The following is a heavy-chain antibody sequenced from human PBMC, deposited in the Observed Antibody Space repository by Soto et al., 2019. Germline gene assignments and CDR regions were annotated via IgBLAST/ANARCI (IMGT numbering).Heavy chain of an antibody. D-gene: IGHD6-6*01. CDR2: IWYDGSNK. J-gene: IGHJ6*02. V-gene: IGHV3-33*01. Sequence: QVQLVESGGGVVQPGRSLRLSCAASGFTFSSYGMHWVRQAPGKGLEWVAVIWYDGSNKYYADSVKGRFIISRDNSKNTLYLQMNSLRAEDTAVYYCARDSARVYYYYGMDVWGQGTTVTVSS. CDR1: GFTFSSYG. CDR3: ARDSARVYYYYGMDV.